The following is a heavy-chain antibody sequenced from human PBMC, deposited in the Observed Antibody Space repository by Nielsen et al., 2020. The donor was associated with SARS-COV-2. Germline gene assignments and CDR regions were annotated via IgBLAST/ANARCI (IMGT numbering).Heavy chain of an antibody. Sequence: SEILSLTCTVSGGSINNYYWSWIRQPPGKALEWIGYVYYSGSTNYSPSLKSRVTISVDTSKNQFSLKLRSVTAADTAVYYCARHHPVHGEYYYYGMDVWGQGTTVTVSS. V-gene: IGHV4-59*08. J-gene: IGHJ6*02. D-gene: IGHD1-1*01. CDR1: GGSINNYY. CDR3: ARHHPVHGEYYYYGMDV. CDR2: VYYSGST.